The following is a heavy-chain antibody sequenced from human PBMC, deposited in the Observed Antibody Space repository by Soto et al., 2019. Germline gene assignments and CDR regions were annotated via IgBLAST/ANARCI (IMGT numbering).Heavy chain of an antibody. V-gene: IGHV3-53*01. Sequence: GGSLRLSCAVSGFTVSSNYMSWVRQAPGKGLEWVSVIYSGGSTYYADSVKGRFTISRDNSRNTLYLQMNSLRAEDTAVYFCARDFGHGYYLDYWGRGTLVTVSS. D-gene: IGHD3-3*01. CDR1: GFTVSSNY. CDR3: ARDFGHGYYLDY. CDR2: IYSGGST. J-gene: IGHJ4*02.